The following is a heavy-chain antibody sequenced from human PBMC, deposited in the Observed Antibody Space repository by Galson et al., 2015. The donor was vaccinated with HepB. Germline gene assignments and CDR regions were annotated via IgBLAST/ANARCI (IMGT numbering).Heavy chain of an antibody. J-gene: IGHJ3*02. Sequence: SVKVSCKASGGTFSSYAISWVRQAPGQGLEWMGGIIPIFGTANYAQKFQGRVTITADESTSTAYMELSSLRSEDTAVYYCARVKWELLSNDAFDIWGQGTMVTVSS. CDR3: ARVKWELLSNDAFDI. D-gene: IGHD1-26*01. V-gene: IGHV1-69*13. CDR1: GGTFSSYA. CDR2: IIPIFGTA.